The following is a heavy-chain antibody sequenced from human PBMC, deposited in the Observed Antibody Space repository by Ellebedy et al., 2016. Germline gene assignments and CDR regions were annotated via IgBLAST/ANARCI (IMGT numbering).Heavy chain of an antibody. CDR3: AREGKLGSASWFSYYYMDV. Sequence: GESLKISCGASGFTFSSYAVHWVRQAPGKGLEWVAAISYDGSNKRYADSVKGRFTISRDNSKNTLYLQMNSLIPEDTAVYFCAREGKLGSASWFSYYYMDVWGNGTTVTVSS. CDR1: GFTFSSYA. CDR2: ISYDGSNK. V-gene: IGHV3-30*04. J-gene: IGHJ6*03. D-gene: IGHD2-15*01.